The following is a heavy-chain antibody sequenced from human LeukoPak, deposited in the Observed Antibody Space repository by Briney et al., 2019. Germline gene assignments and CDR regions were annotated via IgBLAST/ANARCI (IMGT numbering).Heavy chain of an antibody. CDR2: FDPEDGET. CDR3: ATNPPLLSGQAPDAFDI. D-gene: IGHD2-8*02. Sequence: GASVKVSCKVSGYTLTELSMHWVRQAPGKGLEWMGGFDPEDGETIYAQKFQGRVTMTEDTSTDTAYMELSSLRSEDTAVYYCATNPPLLSGQAPDAFDIWGQGTMVTVSS. J-gene: IGHJ3*02. V-gene: IGHV1-24*01. CDR1: GYTLTELS.